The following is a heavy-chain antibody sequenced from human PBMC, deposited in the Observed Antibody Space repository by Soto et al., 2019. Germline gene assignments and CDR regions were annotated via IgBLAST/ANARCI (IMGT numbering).Heavy chain of an antibody. D-gene: IGHD3-10*01. V-gene: IGHV3-7*01. Sequence: PGGSLRLSCAASGFTFSSYWMSWVRQAPGKGLEWVANIKQDGSEKYYVDSVKGRFTISRDNAKNSLYLQMNSLRAADTAVYYCARDRGFGARYYYYGMDVWGQGTTVTVSS. J-gene: IGHJ6*02. CDR1: GFTFSSYW. CDR2: IKQDGSEK. CDR3: ARDRGFGARYYYYGMDV.